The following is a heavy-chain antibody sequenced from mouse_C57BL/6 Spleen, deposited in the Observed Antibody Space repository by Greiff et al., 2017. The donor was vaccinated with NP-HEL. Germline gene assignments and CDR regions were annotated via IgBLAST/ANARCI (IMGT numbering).Heavy chain of an antibody. CDR2: IYPGDGDT. Sequence: VQRVESGAELVKPGASVKISCKASGYAFSSYWMNWVKQRPGKGLEWIGQIYPGDGDTNYNGKFKGKATLTADKSSSTAYMQLSSLTSEDSAVYFCAIQTGTEYYFDYWGQGTTLTVSS. D-gene: IGHD4-1*01. V-gene: IGHV1-80*01. CDR1: GYAFSSYW. J-gene: IGHJ2*01. CDR3: AIQTGTEYYFDY.